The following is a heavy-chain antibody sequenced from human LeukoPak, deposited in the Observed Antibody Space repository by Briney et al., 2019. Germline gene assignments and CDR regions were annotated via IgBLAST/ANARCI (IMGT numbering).Heavy chain of an antibody. CDR1: GGSFSGYY. D-gene: IGHD3-22*01. CDR2: IYYSGST. V-gene: IGHV4-31*11. Sequence: PSETLSLTCAVYGGSFSGYYWSWIRQHPGKGLEWIGYIYYSGSTYYNPSLKSRVTISVDTSKNQFSLKLSSVTAADTAVYYCARGVYYYDSSGYYSVADAFDIWGQGTMVTVSS. J-gene: IGHJ3*02. CDR3: ARGVYYYDSSGYYSVADAFDI.